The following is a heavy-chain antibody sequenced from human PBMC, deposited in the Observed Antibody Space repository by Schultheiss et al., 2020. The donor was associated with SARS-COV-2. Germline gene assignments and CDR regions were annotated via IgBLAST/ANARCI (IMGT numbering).Heavy chain of an antibody. D-gene: IGHD4-17*01. CDR2: IYYSGST. V-gene: IGHV4-59*12. CDR1: GGSISSYY. J-gene: IGHJ2*01. CDR3: ARVLNYGDYSLDL. Sequence: GSLRLSCTVSGGSISSYYWSWIRQPAGKGLEWIGYIYYSGSTNYNPSLKCRVTMSVDTSKNQFSLKLSSVTAADTAVYYCARVLNYGDYSLDLWGRGTLVTVSS.